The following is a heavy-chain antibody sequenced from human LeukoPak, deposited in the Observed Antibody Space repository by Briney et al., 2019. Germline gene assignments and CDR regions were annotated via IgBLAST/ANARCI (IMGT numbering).Heavy chain of an antibody. Sequence: ASVKVSCKASGYTFTSYYMHWVRQAPGQGLEWMGIINPSGGSTSYAQKFQGRVTMTRDTSTSTVYMELSSLRSEDTAVYYCARALKPGMVRGVTNWFDPWGQGTLVTVSS. CDR2: INPSGGST. D-gene: IGHD3-10*01. V-gene: IGHV1-46*01. CDR1: GYTFTSYY. CDR3: ARALKPGMVRGVTNWFDP. J-gene: IGHJ5*02.